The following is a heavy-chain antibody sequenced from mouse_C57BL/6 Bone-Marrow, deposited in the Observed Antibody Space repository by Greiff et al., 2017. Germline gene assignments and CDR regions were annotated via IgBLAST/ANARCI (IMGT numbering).Heavy chain of an antibody. D-gene: IGHD1-2*01. CDR2: IDPENGDT. CDR1: GFNIKDDY. CDR3: TTIMTTGY. J-gene: IGHJ2*01. V-gene: IGHV14-4*01. Sequence: VQLQQSGAELVRPGASVKLSCTASGFNIKDDYMHWVKQRPEQGLEWIGWIDPENGDTEYASKFQGKATITADTSSNKAYLQLSSLTSEDTAVYYCTTIMTTGYWGQGTTLTVAS.